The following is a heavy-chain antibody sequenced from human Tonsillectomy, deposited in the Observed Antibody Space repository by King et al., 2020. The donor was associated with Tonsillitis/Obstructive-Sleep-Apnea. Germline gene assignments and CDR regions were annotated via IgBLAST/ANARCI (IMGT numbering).Heavy chain of an antibody. CDR1: GFSFSTSD. CDR3: ARERADSTSSKWYLEL. V-gene: IGHV3-13*04. Sequence: VQLVESGGGLVQPGGSLRLSCAASGFSFSTSDIHWVRQTTGEGLEWVSAIGRGGDTYYLDSVKGRFTISRENAKNSLYLQMNSLRVEDTAGYYSARERADSTSSKWYLELWGRGTRVTVSS. D-gene: IGHD6-6*01. J-gene: IGHJ2*01. CDR2: IGRGGDT.